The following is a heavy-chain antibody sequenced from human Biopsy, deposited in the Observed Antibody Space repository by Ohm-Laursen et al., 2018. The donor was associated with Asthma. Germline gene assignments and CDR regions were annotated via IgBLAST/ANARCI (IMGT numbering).Heavy chain of an antibody. CDR1: GFTFHNYV. D-gene: IGHD3-3*01. Sequence: SLRLSCAASGFTFHNYVMHWVRQAPGKGLEWVSYISRSSDTIHYADSVRGRFTISRDNARNSLYLQMNSLRDEDTAACYCARDRYNDFWGGYYPTAFDHWGQGTPVAVSS. J-gene: IGHJ4*02. V-gene: IGHV3-48*02. CDR3: ARDRYNDFWGGYYPTAFDH. CDR2: ISRSSDTI.